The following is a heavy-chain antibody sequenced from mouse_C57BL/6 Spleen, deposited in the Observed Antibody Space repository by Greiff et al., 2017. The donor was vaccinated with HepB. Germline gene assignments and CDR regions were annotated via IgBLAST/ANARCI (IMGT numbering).Heavy chain of an antibody. CDR3: ARDYYVYYFDY. CDR1: GYSFTGYY. CDR2: INPSTGGT. V-gene: IGHV1-42*01. J-gene: IGHJ2*01. Sequence: EVQLQQSGPELVKPGASVKISCKASGYSFTGYYMNWVKQSPEKSLEWIGEINPSTGGTTYNQKFKAKATLTGDKSYSTAYMQIKSLTSEDTALYYCARDYYVYYFDYWGQGTTLTVSS. D-gene: IGHD1-1*02.